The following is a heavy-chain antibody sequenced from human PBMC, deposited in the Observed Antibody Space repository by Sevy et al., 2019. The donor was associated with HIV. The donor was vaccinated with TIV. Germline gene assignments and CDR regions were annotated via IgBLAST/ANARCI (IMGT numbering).Heavy chain of an antibody. V-gene: IGHV3-64D*06. J-gene: IGHJ6*02. CDR3: VKDPDYNFWRGDYGMDV. CDR2: ISSDGVST. D-gene: IGHD3-3*01. Sequence: GGSLRLSCSGSGFSFSNSAMNWVRQTPGKGLKYVSAISSDGVSTYYTDSVRGRFTISRDNSKNTLYLQMSSLRVEDTAVYYGVKDPDYNFWRGDYGMDVWGQGTTLTVSS. CDR1: GFSFSNSA.